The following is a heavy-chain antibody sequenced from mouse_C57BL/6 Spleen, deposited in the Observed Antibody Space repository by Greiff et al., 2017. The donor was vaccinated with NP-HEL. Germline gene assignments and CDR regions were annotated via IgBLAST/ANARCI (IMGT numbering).Heavy chain of an antibody. D-gene: IGHD1-1*01. CDR2: ISSGSSTI. J-gene: IGHJ4*01. V-gene: IGHV5-17*01. Sequence: DVKLVESGGGLVKPGGSLKLSCAASGFTFSDYGMHWVRQAPEKGLEWVAYISSGSSTIYYADTVKGRFTLSRDNAKNTLFLQMTSLRSEDTAMYYCANYGTPYYYAMDYWGQGTSVTVSS. CDR3: ANYGTPYYYAMDY. CDR1: GFTFSDYG.